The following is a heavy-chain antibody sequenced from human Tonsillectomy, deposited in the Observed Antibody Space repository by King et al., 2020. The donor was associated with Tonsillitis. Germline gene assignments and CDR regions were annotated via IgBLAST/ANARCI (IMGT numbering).Heavy chain of an antibody. CDR2: IKQDGSEK. V-gene: IGHV3-7*03. CDR1: GFTFNTYW. D-gene: IGHD6-19*01. CDR3: ARSTIAVAGAKFAAEYFQN. J-gene: IGHJ1*01. Sequence: VQLVESGGDLVQPGGSLRLSCAASGFTFNTYWMTWVRQSPGKGLEWVANIKQDGSEKYYVDSVKGRFTISRDNAKNSLYLHMNSLRAEDTAVYYCARSTIAVAGAKFAAEYFQNWGQGTLVTVSS.